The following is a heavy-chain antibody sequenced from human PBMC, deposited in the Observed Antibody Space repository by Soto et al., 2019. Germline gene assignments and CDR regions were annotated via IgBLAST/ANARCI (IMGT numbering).Heavy chain of an antibody. CDR1: GYTFTGYY. Sequence: SSVKFSCKTSGYTFTGYYLNWVRQAPGRGLEWVGWINPKAGDTNNAQKFQGRVTMTTDTSISTGYMELSGLKSDDTAVYYCVTGDHLVRWGQGTRVTVSS. CDR3: VTGDHLVR. J-gene: IGHJ4*02. D-gene: IGHD6-6*01. CDR2: INPKAGDT. V-gene: IGHV1-2*02.